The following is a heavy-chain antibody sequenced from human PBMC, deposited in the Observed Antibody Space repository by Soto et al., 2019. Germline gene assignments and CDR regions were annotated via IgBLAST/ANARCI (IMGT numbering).Heavy chain of an antibody. CDR2: IIPIFGTA. D-gene: IGHD5-18*01. J-gene: IGHJ4*02. V-gene: IGHV1-69*05. Sequence: QVQLVQSGAEVKKPGSSVKVSCKASGGTFSSYAISWVRQAPGQGLEWMGGIIPIFGTANYAQKFQGRVTXTXDXXTSPAYMERSSLRAEDTAVYYCARGGDGYGYYFDYWGQGTLVTVSS. CDR1: GGTFSSYA. CDR3: ARGGDGYGYYFDY.